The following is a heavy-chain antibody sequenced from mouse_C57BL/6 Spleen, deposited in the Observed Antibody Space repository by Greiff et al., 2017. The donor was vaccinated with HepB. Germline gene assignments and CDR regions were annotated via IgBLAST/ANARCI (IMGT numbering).Heavy chain of an antibody. CDR1: GYAFSSYW. CDR3: ARWDYGRGYFDV. Sequence: QVQLKQSGAELVKPGASVKISCKASGYAFSSYWMNWVKQRPGKGLEWIGQIYPGDGDTNYNGKFKGKATLTADKSSSTAYMQLSSLTSEDSAVYFCARWDYGRGYFDVWGTGTTVTVSS. CDR2: IYPGDGDT. V-gene: IGHV1-80*01. J-gene: IGHJ1*03. D-gene: IGHD1-1*01.